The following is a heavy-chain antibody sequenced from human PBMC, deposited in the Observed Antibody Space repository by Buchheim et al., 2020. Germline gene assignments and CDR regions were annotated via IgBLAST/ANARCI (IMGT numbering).Heavy chain of an antibody. CDR2: IYYSVRN. Sequence: QVQLQESGPGLVKPSQTLSLTCTVSGGSISTGGYYWSWLRQHPGKGLEWIGYIYYSVRNYYNPSLKSRVCTSVDTSKNQSSLKLSYVTAADTAVYYCARVPVRNYDFWSGYFDNWGQGTL. J-gene: IGHJ4*02. V-gene: IGHV4-31*03. CDR3: ARVPVRNYDFWSGYFDN. D-gene: IGHD3-3*01. CDR1: GGSISTGGYY.